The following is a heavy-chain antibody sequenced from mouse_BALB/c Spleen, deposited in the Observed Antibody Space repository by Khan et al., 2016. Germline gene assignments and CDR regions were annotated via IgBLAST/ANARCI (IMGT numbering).Heavy chain of an antibody. CDR1: GYTFTTAG. V-gene: IGHV9-4*02. CDR2: INTDSGVP. J-gene: IGHJ4*01. D-gene: IGHD2-12*01. Sequence: LVESGPHLKKPGETVRISCKASGYTFTTAGMQWVQKLPGKGLKWIGWINTDSGVPKYAEDFKGRFAFSLETSASTVYLQITNLKNEDTATYFCARGGAAFYRSDGGAMDYWGQGTSVTVSS. CDR3: ARGGAAFYRSDGGAMDY.